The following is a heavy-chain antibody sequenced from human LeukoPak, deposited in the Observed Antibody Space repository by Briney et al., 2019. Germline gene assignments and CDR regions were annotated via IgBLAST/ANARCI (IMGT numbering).Heavy chain of an antibody. J-gene: IGHJ4*02. CDR3: ARVWGQYQGNYFDY. D-gene: IGHD2-2*01. CDR1: GGSISSSSYY. Sequence: PSETLSLTCAVSGGSISSSSYYWGWIRQPPGKGLEWIGSIYYSGSTYYNPSLKSRVTISVDTSKNQFSLKLSSVTAADTAVYYCARVWGQYQGNYFDYWGQGTLVTVSS. CDR2: IYYSGST. V-gene: IGHV4-39*07.